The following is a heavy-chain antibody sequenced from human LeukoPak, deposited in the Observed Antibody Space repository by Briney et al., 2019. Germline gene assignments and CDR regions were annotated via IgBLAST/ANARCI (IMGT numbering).Heavy chain of an antibody. J-gene: IGHJ4*02. V-gene: IGHV3-30*02. CDR2: IRYDGSNK. D-gene: IGHD6-19*01. CDR3: ARDLPNEPHSSGWYGDY. CDR1: GFTFSSYG. Sequence: GGSLRLSCAASGFTFSSYGMHWVRQAPGKGLEWVAFIRYDGSNKYYADSVKGRFTISRDNSKNTLYLQMNSLRAEDTAVYYCARDLPNEPHSSGWYGDYWGQGTLVTVSS.